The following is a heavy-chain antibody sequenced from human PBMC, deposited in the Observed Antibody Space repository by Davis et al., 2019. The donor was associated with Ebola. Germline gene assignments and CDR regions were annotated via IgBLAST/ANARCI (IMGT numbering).Heavy chain of an antibody. Sequence: GESLKISCAASGFTFSDYYMSWIRQAPGKGLEWVSYISSSSSYTNYADSVKGRFTISRDNSKNTLYLQMNSLRAEDTAVYYCAKDLRFLGWLRDGMDVWGQGTTVTVSS. CDR1: GFTFSDYY. CDR2: ISSSSSYT. J-gene: IGHJ6*02. CDR3: AKDLRFLGWLRDGMDV. V-gene: IGHV3-11*06. D-gene: IGHD3-3*01.